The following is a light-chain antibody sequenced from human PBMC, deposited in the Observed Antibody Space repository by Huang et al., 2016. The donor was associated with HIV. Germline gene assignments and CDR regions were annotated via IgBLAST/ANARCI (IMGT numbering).Light chain of an antibody. CDR2: GAA. CDR3: QQYYTTPRT. J-gene: IGKJ1*01. Sequence: DIVMTQSPDSLAVSLGERATINCKSSQNVLYPSTNKNYLTWYQQKPGQPPKVLSYGAATRESGVPDRCRGSGSDTDFTLTSSSLQAADVAVYFCQQYYTTPRTFGQGTKVEIK. CDR1: QNVLYPSTNKNY. V-gene: IGKV4-1*01.